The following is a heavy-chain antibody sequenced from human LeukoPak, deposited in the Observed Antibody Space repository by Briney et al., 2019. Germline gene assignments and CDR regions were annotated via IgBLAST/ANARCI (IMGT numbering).Heavy chain of an antibody. CDR1: GGSISSYY. J-gene: IGHJ3*02. CDR2: IYYSGST. Sequence: SETLSLTCTVSGGSISSYYWSWIRQPPGKGLEWIGYIYYSGSTNYNPSLKSRVTISVDTSKNQFFLKLSSVTAADTAVYYCASAHGSGYAFDIWGQGTMVTVSS. D-gene: IGHD3-10*01. CDR3: ASAHGSGYAFDI. V-gene: IGHV4-59*08.